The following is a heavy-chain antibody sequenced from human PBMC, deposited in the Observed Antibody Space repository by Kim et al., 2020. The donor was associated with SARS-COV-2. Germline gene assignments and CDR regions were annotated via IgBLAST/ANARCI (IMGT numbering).Heavy chain of an antibody. D-gene: IGHD3-3*01. CDR3: ARLPSGYDFWSGYQYYFDY. J-gene: IGHJ4*02. CDR1: GYSFTSYW. CDR2: IDPSDSYT. Sequence: GESLKISCKGSGYSFTSYWISWVRQMPGKGLEWMGRIDPSDSYTNYSPSFQGHVTISADKSISTAYLQWSSLKASDTAMYYCARLPSGYDFWSGYQYYFDYWGQGTLVTVSS. V-gene: IGHV5-10-1*01.